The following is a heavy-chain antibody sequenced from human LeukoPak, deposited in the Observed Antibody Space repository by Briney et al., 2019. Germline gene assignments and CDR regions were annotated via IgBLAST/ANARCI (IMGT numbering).Heavy chain of an antibody. CDR3: ARSGRNRMQLWSYYFDY. J-gene: IGHJ4*02. CDR2: IIPVFGTA. V-gene: IGHV1-69*13. CDR1: GDTFSSYS. Sequence: ASVKVSFKASGDTFSSYSINWVRQAPGQGLEWMGGIIPVFGTANYAQKFQGRITITADESTNTAYMELSSLRSEDTAVYYCARSGRNRMQLWSYYFDYWGQGTLVTVSS. D-gene: IGHD5-18*01.